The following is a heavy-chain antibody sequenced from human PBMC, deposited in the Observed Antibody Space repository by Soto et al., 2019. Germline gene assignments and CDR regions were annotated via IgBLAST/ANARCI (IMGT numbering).Heavy chain of an antibody. J-gene: IGHJ4*02. CDR3: ARGPHYYYDSSGYYYGGNDFDY. V-gene: IGHV4-30-2*01. Sequence: SETLSLTCAVSGGSISSGGYSWSWIRQPPGKGLEWIGYIYHSGSTYYNPSLKSRVTISVDRSKNQFSLKLSSVTAADTAVYYCARGPHYYYDSSGYYYGGNDFDYWGQGTLVTVSS. D-gene: IGHD3-22*01. CDR1: GGSISSGGYS. CDR2: IYHSGST.